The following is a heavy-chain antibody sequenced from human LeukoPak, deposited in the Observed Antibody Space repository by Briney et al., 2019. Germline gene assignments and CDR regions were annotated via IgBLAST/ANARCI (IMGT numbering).Heavy chain of an antibody. CDR3: ARRGQYYDILTGYHFPFDY. CDR2: IKQDGSEK. D-gene: IGHD3-9*01. J-gene: IGHJ4*02. V-gene: IGHV3-7*01. CDR1: GFTFTTYW. Sequence: GGSLRLSCVGSGFTFTTYWMSWVREAPGKGREWVANIKQDGSEKYYVDSVKGRFTISRDNAKNSLYLQMNSLRAEDTAVYYCARRGQYYDILTGYHFPFDYWGQGTLVTVSS.